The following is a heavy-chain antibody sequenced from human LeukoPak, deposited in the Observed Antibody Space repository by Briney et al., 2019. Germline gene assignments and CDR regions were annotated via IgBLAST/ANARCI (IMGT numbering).Heavy chain of an antibody. J-gene: IGHJ6*03. Sequence: SETLSLTCAVSGYSISSGYYWGWLRQPPGKGLEWIGSIYHSGSTYYNPSLKSRVTISVDTSKNQFSLKLSSVTAADTAVYYCARHGRQWLAYYYYYYMDVWGKGTTVTVSS. D-gene: IGHD6-19*01. CDR2: IYHSGST. CDR1: GYSISSGYY. V-gene: IGHV4-38-2*01. CDR3: ARHGRQWLAYYYYYYMDV.